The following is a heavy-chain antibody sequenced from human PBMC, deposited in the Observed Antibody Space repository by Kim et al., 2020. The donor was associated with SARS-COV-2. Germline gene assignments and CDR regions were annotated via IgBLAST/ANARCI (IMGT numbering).Heavy chain of an antibody. J-gene: IGHJ6*02. Sequence: GGSLRLSCVASGFSFSCCAMTWVRQVPGKGPEWVSSISHDGTSSHYANSVRGRFTISRDDSKNTLYLQLNSLRGDDTALYYCAKDVWDYSGMYVWGQGTT. V-gene: IGHV3-23*01. CDR1: GFSFSCCA. CDR2: ISHDGTSS. D-gene: IGHD1-26*01. CDR3: AKDVWDYSGMYV.